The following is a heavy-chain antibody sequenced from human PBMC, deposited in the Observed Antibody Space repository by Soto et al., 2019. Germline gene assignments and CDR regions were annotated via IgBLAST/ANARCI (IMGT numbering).Heavy chain of an antibody. J-gene: IGHJ6*02. CDR2: ISAYKGNT. Sequence: ASVKVSCKASGYTFTSYGISWVRQAPGQGLEWMGWISAYKGNTNYAQKLQGRVTMTTDTSTSTAYMELRSLRSDDTAVYYCASRRHTIFRVVTPAYGMDVCGQGTTV. CDR1: GYTFTSYG. D-gene: IGHD3-3*01. V-gene: IGHV1-18*04. CDR3: ASRRHTIFRVVTPAYGMDV.